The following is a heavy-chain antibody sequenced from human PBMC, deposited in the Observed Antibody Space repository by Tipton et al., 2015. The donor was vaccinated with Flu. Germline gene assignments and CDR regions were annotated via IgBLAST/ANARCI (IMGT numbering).Heavy chain of an antibody. Sequence: GSLRLSCAASGLTFSNYAMSWVRQAPGKGLEWVAGLSGSGSSIYYADSVKGRFTISRDNSKNILYLQMNSLRADDTAVYFCARDEGGTYPDWGQGTLVTVSS. V-gene: IGHV3-23*01. CDR3: ARDEGGTYPD. CDR2: LSGSGSSI. J-gene: IGHJ4*02. D-gene: IGHD1-14*01. CDR1: GLTFSNYA.